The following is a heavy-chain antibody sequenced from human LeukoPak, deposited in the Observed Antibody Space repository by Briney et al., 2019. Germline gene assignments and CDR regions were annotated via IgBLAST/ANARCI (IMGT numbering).Heavy chain of an antibody. Sequence: SGTLSLTCAVSGGSISSSNWWSWVRQPPGKGLEWIGEIYHSGSTNYNPSLKSRVTISVDKSKNQFSLKLSSVTAADTAVYYRAREGGYCSGGSCYAEGYFDYWGQGTLVTVSS. D-gene: IGHD2-15*01. CDR2: IYHSGST. V-gene: IGHV4-4*02. CDR1: GGSISSSNW. J-gene: IGHJ4*02. CDR3: AREGGYCSGGSCYAEGYFDY.